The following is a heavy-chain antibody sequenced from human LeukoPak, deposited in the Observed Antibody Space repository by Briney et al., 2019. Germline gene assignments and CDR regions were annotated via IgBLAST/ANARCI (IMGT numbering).Heavy chain of an antibody. D-gene: IGHD3-22*01. Sequence: GGSLRLSCAASGFTVSSNYMSWVRQAPGKGLEWVSVIYSGGSTYYADSVKGRFTISRDNSKNTLYLQMNSLRAEDTAVYYCASPQFPYYYDSSGYYYWGQGTLVTVSS. CDR3: ASPQFPYYYDSSGYYY. CDR2: IYSGGST. CDR1: GFTVSSNY. J-gene: IGHJ4*02. V-gene: IGHV3-66*01.